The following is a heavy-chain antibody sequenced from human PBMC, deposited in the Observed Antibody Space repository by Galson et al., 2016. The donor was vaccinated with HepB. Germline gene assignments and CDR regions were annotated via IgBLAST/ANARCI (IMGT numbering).Heavy chain of an antibody. D-gene: IGHD6-13*01. Sequence: SLRLSCAASGIIFSNYAMSWVRQAPGKGLERVSVISGSGDNTYYADSVKGRFTISRDNSKNTLFLQMNSLRGEDSALYYCAKDFRGSGYFLDSWGQGTLVTVSS. J-gene: IGHJ4*02. CDR1: GIIFSNYA. CDR2: ISGSGDNT. V-gene: IGHV3-23*01. CDR3: AKDFRGSGYFLDS.